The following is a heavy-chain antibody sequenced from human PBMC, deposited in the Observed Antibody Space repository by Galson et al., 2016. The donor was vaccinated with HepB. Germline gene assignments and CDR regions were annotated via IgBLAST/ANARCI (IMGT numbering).Heavy chain of an antibody. J-gene: IGHJ6*04. D-gene: IGHD6-13*01. V-gene: IGHV3-23*01. Sequence: SLRLSCAASGFTFSGYAMTWVRQAPGKGLEWVSSISGSGSGTYIGDSVKGRFAVSRDNSKNTLFLHMKNLRAEDTALYYCARVSRPGISAPRYGMDVWGRGTTVTVSS. CDR2: ISGSGSGT. CDR3: ARVSRPGISAPRYGMDV. CDR1: GFTFSGYA.